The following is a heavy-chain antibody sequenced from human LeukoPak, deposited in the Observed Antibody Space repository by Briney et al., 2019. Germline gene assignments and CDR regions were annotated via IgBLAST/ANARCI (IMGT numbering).Heavy chain of an antibody. J-gene: IGHJ5*02. CDR2: ISYDGSNK. V-gene: IGHV3-30*18. Sequence: GGSLRLSCAASGFTFSSYGMHWVRQAPGKGLEWVAVISYDGSNKYYADSVKGRFTISRDNSKNTLYLQMNSLRAEDTAVYYCAKDLGLGYYDSSGYSDNWFDPWGQGTLVTVSS. CDR1: GFTFSSYG. D-gene: IGHD3-22*01. CDR3: AKDLGLGYYDSSGYSDNWFDP.